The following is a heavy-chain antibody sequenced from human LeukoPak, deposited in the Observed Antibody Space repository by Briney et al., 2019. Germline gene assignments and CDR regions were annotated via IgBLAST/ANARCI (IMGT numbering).Heavy chain of an antibody. CDR2: ISAYSGNT. V-gene: IGHV1-18*04. CDR3: ARAIELYSSSWPDY. CDR1: GYTFTGYY. J-gene: IGHJ4*02. Sequence: GAPVKVSCKASGYTFTGYYMHWVRQAPGQGLEWMGWISAYSGNTNYAQKLQGRVTMTTDTSTSTAYMELRSLRSDDTAVYYCARAIELYSSSWPDYWGQGTLVTVSS. D-gene: IGHD6-13*01.